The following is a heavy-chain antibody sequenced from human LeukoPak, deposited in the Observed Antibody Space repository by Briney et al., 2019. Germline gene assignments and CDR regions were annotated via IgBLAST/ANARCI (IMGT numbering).Heavy chain of an antibody. CDR3: AHTRPDCSSQRCYSGYFDY. Sequence: SGPTLVNPSQTLTLTCTFSGFSLGTTGVGVGWIRQPPGKALEWLAVIYWDDDKRYSPSLKSRATITKDTSKNQVVLTMINMDPVDTATYYCAHTRPDCSSQRCYSGYFDYWGQGTLVTVSS. J-gene: IGHJ4*02. CDR1: GFSLGTTGVG. D-gene: IGHD2-15*01. CDR2: IYWDDDK. V-gene: IGHV2-5*02.